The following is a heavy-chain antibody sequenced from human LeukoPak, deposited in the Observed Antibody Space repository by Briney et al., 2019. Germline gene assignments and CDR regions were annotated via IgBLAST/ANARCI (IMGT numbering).Heavy chain of an antibody. D-gene: IGHD3-10*01. CDR3: ARAEVLLWFGESNPGGWFDP. V-gene: IGHV1-2*02. J-gene: IGHJ5*02. CDR2: INPNSGGT. CDR1: GYTFTGYY. Sequence: ASVEVSCKASGYTFTGYYMHWVRQAPGQGLEWMGWINPNSGGTNYAQKFQGRVTMTRDTSISTAYMELSRLRSDDTAVYYCARAEVLLWFGESNPGGWFDPWGQGTLVTVSS.